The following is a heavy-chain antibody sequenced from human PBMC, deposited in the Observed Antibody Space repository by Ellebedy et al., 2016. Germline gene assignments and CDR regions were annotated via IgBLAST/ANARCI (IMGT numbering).Heavy chain of an antibody. CDR3: ARGGLYCSGGSCYRHYFDY. CDR1: GFTVSSNY. J-gene: IGHJ4*02. D-gene: IGHD2-15*01. V-gene: IGHV3-53*01. Sequence: GESLKISCASSGFTVSSNYMSWVRQAPGKGLEWVSVIYSGGSTYYADSVKVRFTISRDNSKNTLYLQMNSLRAEDTAVYYCARGGLYCSGGSCYRHYFDYWGQGTLVTVSS. CDR2: IYSGGST.